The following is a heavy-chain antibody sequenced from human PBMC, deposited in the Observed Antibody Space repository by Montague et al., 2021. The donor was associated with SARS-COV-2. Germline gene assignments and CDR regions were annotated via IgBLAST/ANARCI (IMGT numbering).Heavy chain of an antibody. Sequence: SETLSLTCTVSGGAISSSSYYWGWIRQLPGKGLEWIGSIYYSGSTYYNPSLKSRVTISVDTSKNQFSLKLSSVTAADTAVYYCARDTRITMLAVVNRYGMDAWGQGTTVTVSS. D-gene: IGHD3-22*01. J-gene: IGHJ6*02. CDR1: GGAISSSSYY. V-gene: IGHV4-39*07. CDR3: ARDTRITMLAVVNRYGMDA. CDR2: IYYSGST.